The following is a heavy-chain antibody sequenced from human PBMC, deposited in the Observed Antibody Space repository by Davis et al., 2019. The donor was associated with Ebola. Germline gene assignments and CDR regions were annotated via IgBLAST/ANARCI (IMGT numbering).Heavy chain of an antibody. V-gene: IGHV3-23*01. CDR1: GFTFSNYA. CDR2: ITSSGDNS. CDR3: AKDQLDGAGVFDY. J-gene: IGHJ4*02. Sequence: GESLKISCATSGFTFSNYALAWVRQTPGKGLEWLSSITSSGDNSYYADSVKGRFTISRDNSKNTLYLQMNSLRAEDTAVYYCAKDQLDGAGVFDYWGQGTLVTVSS. D-gene: IGHD6-19*01.